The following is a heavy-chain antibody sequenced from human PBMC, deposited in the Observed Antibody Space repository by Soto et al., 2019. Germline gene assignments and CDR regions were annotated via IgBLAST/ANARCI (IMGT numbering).Heavy chain of an antibody. Sequence: EVQLVESGGGLVQPGGSLRLSCAASGFTFSSYWMSWVRQAPVKGLEWVGNIKQDGSEKNYVDFVKGRFTTSRDNAKNSLYLQMNSLTAEDTAVYYCARIASAGRGWDVWGQGTTVVVSS. CDR1: GFTFSSYW. CDR2: IKQDGSEK. J-gene: IGHJ6*02. V-gene: IGHV3-7*01. D-gene: IGHD6-13*01. CDR3: ARIASAGRGWDV.